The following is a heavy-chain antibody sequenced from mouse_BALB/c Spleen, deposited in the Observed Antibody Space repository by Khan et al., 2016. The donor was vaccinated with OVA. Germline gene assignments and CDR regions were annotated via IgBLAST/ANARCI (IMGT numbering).Heavy chain of an antibody. Sequence: VQLKQSGTVLARPGTSVKMSCKASGYTFTSYWMHWVKQRPGQGLEWIGAIYPGNSDTSYNQKFKGKATLTAVTSTSTASMELSSLTNEDSAVYYCTRFGYLFAYWGQGTLVTVSA. CDR1: GYTFTSYW. J-gene: IGHJ3*01. CDR2: IYPGNSDT. V-gene: IGHV1-5*01. CDR3: TRFGYLFAY. D-gene: IGHD2-2*01.